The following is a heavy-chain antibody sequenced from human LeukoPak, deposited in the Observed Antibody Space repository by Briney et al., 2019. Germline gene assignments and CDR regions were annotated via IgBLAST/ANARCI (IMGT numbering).Heavy chain of an antibody. CDR3: ARDLRVIGFAYYGMDV. D-gene: IGHD3-10*01. CDR2: IYSGGST. J-gene: IGHJ6*02. Sequence: GGSLRLSCAASGFTVSSNYMSWVRQAPGKGLEWVSVIYSGGSTYYADSVKGRFTISRDNSKNTLYLQMNSLRAEDTAVYYCARDLRVIGFAYYGMDVWGQGTTVTVSS. V-gene: IGHV3-66*01. CDR1: GFTVSSNY.